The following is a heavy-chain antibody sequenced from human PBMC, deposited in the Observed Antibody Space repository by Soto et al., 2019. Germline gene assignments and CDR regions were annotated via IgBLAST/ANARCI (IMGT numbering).Heavy chain of an antibody. CDR3: AKDLVY. V-gene: IGHV3-30*18. CDR2: ISYDGSNK. Sequence: GGSLRLSCADSEFTLSSYGMHWVRQAPGKGLEWVAVISYDGSNKYYADSVKGRFTISRDNSKNTLYLQMNSPRAEDTAVYYCAKDLVYWGQGTLVTVSS. CDR1: EFTLSSYG. D-gene: IGHD2-8*02. J-gene: IGHJ4*02.